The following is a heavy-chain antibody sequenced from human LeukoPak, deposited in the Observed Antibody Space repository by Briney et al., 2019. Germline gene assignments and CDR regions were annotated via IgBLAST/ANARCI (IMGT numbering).Heavy chain of an antibody. V-gene: IGHV3-64*04. CDR1: GFTFNSYP. J-gene: IGHJ4*02. CDR2: ISRNGGST. Sequence: GGSLRLSCSASGFTFNSYPVHWVRQAPGKGLEYVSGISRNGGSTYYADSVMGRFTISRDNSKNTLYLQMNSLGADDTAVYYCAKGNWRYFDYWGQGTLVTVSS. D-gene: IGHD1-1*01. CDR3: AKGNWRYFDY.